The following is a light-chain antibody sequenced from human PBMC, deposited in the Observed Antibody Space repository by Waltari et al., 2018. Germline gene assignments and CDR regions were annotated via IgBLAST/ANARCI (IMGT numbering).Light chain of an antibody. CDR1: QDINKF. CDR3: QQYALLPPTWT. V-gene: IGKV1-33*01. J-gene: IGKJ1*01. CDR2: DAS. Sequence: DIQMTQSPSSLSASVGDRVTITCQASQDINKFLNWFQQKPGKAPKPLIYDASNLEAWVPARFSGSGSGTDFTFTISSLQPEDIGTYYCQQYALLPPTWTFGQGTKVELK.